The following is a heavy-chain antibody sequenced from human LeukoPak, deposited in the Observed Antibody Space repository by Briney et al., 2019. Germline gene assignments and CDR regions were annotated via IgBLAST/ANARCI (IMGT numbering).Heavy chain of an antibody. CDR1: GFTFSTNG. D-gene: IGHD3/OR15-3a*01. CDR3: GKGAFSTGYSEYFDP. Sequence: GGSLRLSCAASGFTFSTNGMYWVRQAPGKGLEWAALICDDGTKKYYADSVKGRFTISRDNSKNTQYLRLNSLRAEDTAMYYCGKGAFSTGYSEYFDPWGQGILVTVSS. V-gene: IGHV3-33*06. J-gene: IGHJ4*02. CDR2: ICDDGTKK.